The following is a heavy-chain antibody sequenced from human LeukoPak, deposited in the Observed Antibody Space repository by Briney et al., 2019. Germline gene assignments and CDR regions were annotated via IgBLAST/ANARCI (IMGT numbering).Heavy chain of an antibody. Sequence: ASVKVSCKASGYTFTSYDINWVRQATGQGLEWMGRIIPILGIANYAQKFQGRVTITADKSTSTAYMELSSLRSEDTAVYYCAHYYDSSGYSPMGYWGQGTLVTVSS. J-gene: IGHJ4*02. CDR3: AHYYDSSGYSPMGY. D-gene: IGHD3-22*01. CDR2: IIPILGIA. V-gene: IGHV1-69*04. CDR1: GYTFTSYD.